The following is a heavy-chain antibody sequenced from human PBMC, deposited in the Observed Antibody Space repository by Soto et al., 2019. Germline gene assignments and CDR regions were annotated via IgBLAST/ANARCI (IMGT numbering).Heavy chain of an antibody. J-gene: IGHJ4*02. CDR2: IYPGDSTA. V-gene: IGHV5-51*01. D-gene: IGHD5-18*01. Sequence: DVQLVQSGTEVKKPGESLKISCQSSGYNFPTYWIAWLRQMPGKGLEWVGVIYPGDSTATYSPSFQGQVTISVDKSINTAYLQWSGLKASDTAMYSCARRTTPMAFDLWGQGTLVTVSS. CDR1: GYNFPTYW. CDR3: ARRTTPMAFDL.